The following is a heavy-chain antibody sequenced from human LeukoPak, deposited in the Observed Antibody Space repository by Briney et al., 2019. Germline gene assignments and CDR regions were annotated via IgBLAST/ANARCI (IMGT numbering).Heavy chain of an antibody. V-gene: IGHV1-2*02. CDR1: GYTFTGYY. Sequence: ASVKVSCKASGYTFTGYYMHWVRQAPGQGLEWMGWINPNSGGTNYAQKFQGRVTMTRDTSISTAYMVLSRLRSDDTAVYYCARGKDIVLMVYLDRFDYWGQGTLVTVSS. J-gene: IGHJ4*02. CDR2: INPNSGGT. CDR3: ARGKDIVLMVYLDRFDY. D-gene: IGHD2-8*01.